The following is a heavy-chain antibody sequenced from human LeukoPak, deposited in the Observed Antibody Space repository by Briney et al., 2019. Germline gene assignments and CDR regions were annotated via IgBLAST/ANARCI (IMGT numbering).Heavy chain of an antibody. J-gene: IGHJ4*02. CDR1: GYTFTGYY. Sequence: ASVTISCKASGYTFTGYYIQWLRHVPGQGFEWMGRINPNSGGTNYAQKFQGRVTMTRDTSISTAYMELSRLRSDDTAVYYCARDYDILTGYQNFDYWGQGTLVTVSS. D-gene: IGHD3-9*01. CDR2: INPNSGGT. CDR3: ARDYDILTGYQNFDY. V-gene: IGHV1-2*06.